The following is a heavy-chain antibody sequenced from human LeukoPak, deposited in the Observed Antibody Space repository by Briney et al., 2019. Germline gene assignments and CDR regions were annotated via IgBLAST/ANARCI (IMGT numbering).Heavy chain of an antibody. CDR3: ARGGYTGYDFHY. Sequence: ASVKVSCKASGYTFTGYDMHWVRQAPGQGLEWMGWINPNGGTTNYAQKFQGRVTMTRDTSIRTAYMDLSRLRSDDRLVFSCARGGYTGYDFHYWGQGTLVTVSP. V-gene: IGHV1-2*02. CDR2: INPNGGTT. J-gene: IGHJ4*02. CDR1: GYTFTGYD. D-gene: IGHD5-12*01.